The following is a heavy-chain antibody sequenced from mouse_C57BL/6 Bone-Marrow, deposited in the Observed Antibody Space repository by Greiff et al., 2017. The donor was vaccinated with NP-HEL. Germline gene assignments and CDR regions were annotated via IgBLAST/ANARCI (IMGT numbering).Heavy chain of an antibody. CDR3: ARAIYYDYADDPFYAMDY. J-gene: IGHJ4*01. V-gene: IGHV7-3*01. CDR2: IRNKANGYTT. D-gene: IGHD2-4*01. CDR1: GFTFTDYY. Sequence: EVMLVESGGGLVQPGGSLSLSCAASGFTFTDYYMSWVRQPPGKALEWLGFIRNKANGYTTEYSASVKGRFTISRDNSKSILYLQMNALRAEDSATYYCARAIYYDYADDPFYAMDYGGQGTSVTVSA.